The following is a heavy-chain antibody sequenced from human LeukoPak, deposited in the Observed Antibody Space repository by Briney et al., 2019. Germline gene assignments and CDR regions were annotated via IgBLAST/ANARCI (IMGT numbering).Heavy chain of an antibody. Sequence: GGSLRLSCSASGYTLSRYGMNWLRQAPGKGLVWVSRINSEGSSTTYADSVKGRFTISRDNAKNTLILQMNSLRAEDTAVYYCARDYYSRFYYWGQGTLVTVSS. D-gene: IGHD3-22*01. CDR2: INSEGSST. V-gene: IGHV3-74*01. CDR1: GYTLSRYG. CDR3: ARDYYSRFYY. J-gene: IGHJ4*02.